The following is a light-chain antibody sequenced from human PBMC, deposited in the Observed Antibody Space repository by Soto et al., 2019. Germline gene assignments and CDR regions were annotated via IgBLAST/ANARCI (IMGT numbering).Light chain of an antibody. CDR1: QSVSSSY. J-gene: IGKJ1*01. CDR2: GSS. CDR3: KQYGSXLWT. Sequence: EIVLTQSPGTLSLSPGERATLSCRAIQSVSSSYLAWYQQKPGQAPRLLIYGSSSRATGIPDRFSGSGSGTDFTLTISRLEPEDFAVYYFKQYGSXLWTCGQGTKV. V-gene: IGKV3-20*01.